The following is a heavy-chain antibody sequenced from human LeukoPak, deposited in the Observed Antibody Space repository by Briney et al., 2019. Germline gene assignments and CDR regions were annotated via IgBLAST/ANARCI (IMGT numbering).Heavy chain of an antibody. V-gene: IGHV1-2*02. J-gene: IGHJ4*02. Sequence: ASVKVSCKASGGTFSSYAISWVRQAPGQGLEWMGWINPNSGGTNYAQKFQGRATMTRDTSISTAYMELSRLRSDDTAVYYCARTTKNHEWEPYWGQGTLVTVSS. CDR2: INPNSGGT. CDR3: ARTTKNHEWEPY. D-gene: IGHD1-26*01. CDR1: GGTFSSYA.